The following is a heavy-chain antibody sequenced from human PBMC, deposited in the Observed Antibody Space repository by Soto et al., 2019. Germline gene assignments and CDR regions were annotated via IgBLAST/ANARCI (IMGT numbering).Heavy chain of an antibody. CDR1: GFNFADYP. CDR2: ISWNSGSI. J-gene: IGHJ6*02. Sequence: TLSLSCAARGFNFADYPWHWVRRRAGEGLEWVSGISWNSGSIGYADSVKGRFTISRDNAKNSLYLQMNSLRAEDTALYYCAKGEVIPAADSGMAAWGHRTTVTVSS. D-gene: IGHD2-2*01. V-gene: IGHV3-9*01. CDR3: AKGEVIPAADSGMAA.